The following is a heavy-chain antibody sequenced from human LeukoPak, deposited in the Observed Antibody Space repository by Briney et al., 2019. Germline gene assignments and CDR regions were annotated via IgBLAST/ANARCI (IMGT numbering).Heavy chain of an antibody. CDR2: IWYDGSNK. V-gene: IGHV3-33*06. CDR1: GFTFSSYG. CDR3: SKVGSEFGLPYYYMDV. D-gene: IGHD3-16*01. Sequence: GRSLRLSCAASGFTFSSYGMHWVRQAPGKGLEWVAVIWYDGSNKYYADSVKGRFTISRDNSKNTLYLQMNSLRAEDTAVYYCSKVGSEFGLPYYYMDVWGKGTTVTVSS. J-gene: IGHJ6*03.